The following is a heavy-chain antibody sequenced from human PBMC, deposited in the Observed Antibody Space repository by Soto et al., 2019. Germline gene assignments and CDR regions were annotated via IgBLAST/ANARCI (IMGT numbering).Heavy chain of an antibody. CDR2: IIPILDTT. Sequence: QVQLVQSGAGVEKPGSSVKVACKASGGAFSSHTISWVRQAPGQGLEWMGRIIPILDTTTYAQKFQGRVTIHADKSTGTAYMERSRRRSEDAVCCYCLGDSVAGQERYWGQCILVSGSS. CDR1: GGAFSSHT. J-gene: IGHJ1*01. V-gene: IGHV1-69*08. CDR3: LGDSVAGQERY. D-gene: IGHD1-1*01.